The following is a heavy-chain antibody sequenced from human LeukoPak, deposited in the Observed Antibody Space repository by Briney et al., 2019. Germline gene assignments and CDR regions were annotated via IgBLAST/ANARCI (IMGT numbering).Heavy chain of an antibody. D-gene: IGHD3-10*01. CDR3: ARDSYYYGSGSSQPYYYMDV. V-gene: IGHV3-30*02. CDR1: GFTITNYG. Sequence: PGGSLRLSCAASGFTITNYGMHWVRQAPGKGLQWVAFIRYDGSHKYYADSVKGRFTISRDDSKNTLDLQMNNLRPEDAAVYYCARDSYYYGSGSSQPYYYMDVWGKGTTVTISS. J-gene: IGHJ6*03. CDR2: IRYDGSHK.